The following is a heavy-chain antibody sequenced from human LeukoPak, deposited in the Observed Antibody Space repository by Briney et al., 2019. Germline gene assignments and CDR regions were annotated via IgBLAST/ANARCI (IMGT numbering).Heavy chain of an antibody. J-gene: IGHJ4*02. D-gene: IGHD6-13*01. V-gene: IGHV3-21*01. CDR1: GFTFSSYT. CDR2: ISESSNYR. CDR3: AREGYSNSWYYFDY. Sequence: GGSLRLSCAASGFTFSSYTMNWVRQAPGKGLEWVSSISESSNYRYYADSLKGRFTISRDNAKNSLYLQMNSLRAEDTAVYYCAREGYSNSWYYFDYWGLGTLVTVSS.